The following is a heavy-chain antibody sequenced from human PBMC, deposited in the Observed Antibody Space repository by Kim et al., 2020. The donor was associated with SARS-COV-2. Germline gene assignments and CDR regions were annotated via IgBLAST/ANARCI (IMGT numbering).Heavy chain of an antibody. V-gene: IGHV3-30*18. CDR1: GFTFSHYG. Sequence: GGSLRLSCAASGFTFSHYGMHWVRQAPGKGLEWVAAIAYDGSTEYYADSVKGRFTISRDKSKNTLYLQMNSLRGEDTAVYYCAKDREQWLLQGIFDSWRQGPLVTLPS. D-gene: IGHD6-19*01. CDR2: IAYDGSTE. CDR3: AKDREQWLLQGIFDS. J-gene: IGHJ4*02.